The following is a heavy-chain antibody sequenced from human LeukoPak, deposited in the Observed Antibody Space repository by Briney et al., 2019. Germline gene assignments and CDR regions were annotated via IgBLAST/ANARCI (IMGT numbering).Heavy chain of an antibody. Sequence: PGRSLRLSCVASGFTFTGHSLHWVRQASGKGLEWVAVVAHDEKTIFYAESVKGRFTVSRDNSKNTVYLQMNSLRDEDTAVYYCARRYRGAIINGCFDSWGQGTLVTVSS. CDR1: GFTFTGHS. CDR3: ARRYRGAIINGCFDS. D-gene: IGHD3-10*01. V-gene: IGHV3-30*03. J-gene: IGHJ4*02. CDR2: VAHDEKTI.